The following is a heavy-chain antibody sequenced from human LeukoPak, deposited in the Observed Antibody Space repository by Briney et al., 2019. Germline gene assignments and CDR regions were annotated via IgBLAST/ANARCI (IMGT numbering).Heavy chain of an antibody. Sequence: GGSLRLSCAASGFTFSSYSMNWVRQAPGKGLEWVSYIISSSSTIYYAASVKGRFTIYRDNAKNSPYLQMNSLRAEDTAVYCCARDGSIVGAYYWGQGTLVTVSS. V-gene: IGHV3-48*01. CDR3: ARDGSIVGAYY. J-gene: IGHJ4*02. CDR1: GFTFSSYS. D-gene: IGHD1-26*01. CDR2: IISSSSTI.